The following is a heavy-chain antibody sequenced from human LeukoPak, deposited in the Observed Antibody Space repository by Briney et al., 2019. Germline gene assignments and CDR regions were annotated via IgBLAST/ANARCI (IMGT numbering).Heavy chain of an antibody. V-gene: IGHV3-48*03. CDR2: ISSSGSTI. Sequence: RSGGSLRLSCAASGFTFSTSDMNWIRQAPGKGLEWVSHISSSGSTITYADSVKGRFTVSRVNTKNSLYLQMNSLRADDTAIYYCARTKWQLPWAWGQGTLVTVSS. D-gene: IGHD1-26*01. J-gene: IGHJ1*01. CDR3: ARTKWQLPWA. CDR1: GFTFSTSD.